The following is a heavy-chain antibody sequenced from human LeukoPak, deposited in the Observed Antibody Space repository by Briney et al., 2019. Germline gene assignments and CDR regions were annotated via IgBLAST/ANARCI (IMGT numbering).Heavy chain of an antibody. J-gene: IGHJ4*02. Sequence: PGGSLRLSCAASGFAFNTYSMNWVRQAPGKGLEWVSFIFSSSTYIYYTDSVKGRFTISRDNARNSLYLQMDSLRAEDTAVYYCAKDPSSSWSLYYFDYWGQGTLVTVSS. CDR1: GFAFNTYS. D-gene: IGHD6-13*01. CDR3: AKDPSSSWSLYYFDY. V-gene: IGHV3-21*04. CDR2: IFSSSTYI.